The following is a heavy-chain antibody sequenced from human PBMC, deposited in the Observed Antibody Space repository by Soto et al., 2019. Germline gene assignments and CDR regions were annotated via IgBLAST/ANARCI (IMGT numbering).Heavy chain of an antibody. CDR3: ARLGGDDAFDI. J-gene: IGHJ3*02. CDR2: ISSSSSYI. V-gene: IGHV3-21*01. Sequence: EVQLVESGGGLVKPGGSLRLSCAASGFTFSSYSMTWARQAPGKGLEWVSSISSSSSYIYYADSVKGRFTISRDNAKNSLYLQMNSLRAEDTAVYYCARLGGDDAFDIWGQGTMVTVSS. D-gene: IGHD2-15*01. CDR1: GFTFSSYS.